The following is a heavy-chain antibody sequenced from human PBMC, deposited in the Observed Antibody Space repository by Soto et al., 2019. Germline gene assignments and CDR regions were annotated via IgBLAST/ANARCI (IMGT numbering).Heavy chain of an antibody. CDR3: ATRSPAFDY. J-gene: IGHJ4*02. V-gene: IGHV1-18*01. CDR1: GYTFTSYG. CDR2: INTSKGNT. Sequence: QVQLVQSGPEVKKPGAAVKVSCKTSGYTFTSYGISWVRQAPGQGLEWMGWINTSKGNTIYAQKFQGRVTMTTDTSTSTGYMELRSLRSDDTAVYYCATRSPAFDYWGQGTLVTVSS.